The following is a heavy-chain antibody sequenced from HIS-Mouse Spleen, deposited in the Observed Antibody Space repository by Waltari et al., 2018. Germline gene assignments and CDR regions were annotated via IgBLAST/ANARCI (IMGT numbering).Heavy chain of an antibody. CDR1: GYTFTGYD. CDR2: INPNSGGT. Sequence: QVQLVQSGAEVKKPGASVKVSCKASGYTFTGYDMHWVRQAPGQGRGWKGWINPNSGGTIYAQKIQGRVTMTRDTSISTAYMELSRLRSDDTAVYYYARESNSSWYFDYWARERWSPSPQ. CDR3: ARESNSSWYFDY. J-gene: IGHJ4*02. V-gene: IGHV1-2*02. D-gene: IGHD6-13*01.